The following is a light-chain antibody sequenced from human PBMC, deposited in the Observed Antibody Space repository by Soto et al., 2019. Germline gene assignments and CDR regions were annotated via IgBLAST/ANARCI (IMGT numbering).Light chain of an antibody. J-gene: IGLJ2*01. CDR1: RSDAGGYKY. V-gene: IGLV2-11*01. CDR2: DVS. Sequence: QSALTQPRSVSGSPGQSVAISCTGSRSDAGGYKYVSWYQQFPGKAPKLIIYDVSRRPSGVPDRFSGSKSGNTASLTISGLQAEDEGDYYCCSYGGGRTPLGFGGGTKLTVL. CDR3: CSYGGGRTPLG.